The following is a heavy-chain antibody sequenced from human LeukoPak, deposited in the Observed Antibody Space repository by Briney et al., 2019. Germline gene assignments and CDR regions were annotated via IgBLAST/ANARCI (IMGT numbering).Heavy chain of an antibody. Sequence: PGGSLRLSCAASGFTFSSYGMHWVRQAPGKGLEWVAVISYDGSNKYYADSVKGRFTISRDNPKNTLYLQMNSLRAEDTAVYYCAKGTLDYWGQGTLVTVSS. CDR1: GFTFSSYG. V-gene: IGHV3-30*18. CDR3: AKGTLDY. CDR2: ISYDGSNK. J-gene: IGHJ4*02.